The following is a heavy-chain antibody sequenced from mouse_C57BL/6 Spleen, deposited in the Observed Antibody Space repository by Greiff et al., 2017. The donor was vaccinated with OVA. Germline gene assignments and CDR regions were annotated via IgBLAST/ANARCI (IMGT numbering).Heavy chain of an antibody. CDR2: INPSTGGT. CDR3: ARYDYDEDYAMDY. Sequence: EVQLQQSGPELVKPGASVKISCKASGYSFTGYYMNWVKQSPEKSLEWIGEINPSTGGTTYNQKFKAKATLTVDKSSSTAYMQLKSLTSEDSAVYYCARYDYDEDYAMDYWGQGTSVTVSS. D-gene: IGHD2-4*01. J-gene: IGHJ4*01. CDR1: GYSFTGYY. V-gene: IGHV1-42*01.